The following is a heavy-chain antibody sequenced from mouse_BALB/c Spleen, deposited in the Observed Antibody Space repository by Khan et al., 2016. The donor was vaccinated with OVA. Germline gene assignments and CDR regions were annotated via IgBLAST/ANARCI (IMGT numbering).Heavy chain of an antibody. J-gene: IGHJ1*01. CDR3: ARALGAYDYDTYWYFDV. CDR2: ISSGSSTI. V-gene: IGHV5-17*02. D-gene: IGHD2-4*01. Sequence: EVELVESGGGLVQPGGSRKLSCAASGFTFSNFGIHWVRQAPEKGLEWVAYISSGSSTIYYADTVKGRFTISRDNPKNTLLLQMTSLRSGDTAMYYCARALGAYDYDTYWYFDVWGAGTTVTVSS. CDR1: GFTFSNFG.